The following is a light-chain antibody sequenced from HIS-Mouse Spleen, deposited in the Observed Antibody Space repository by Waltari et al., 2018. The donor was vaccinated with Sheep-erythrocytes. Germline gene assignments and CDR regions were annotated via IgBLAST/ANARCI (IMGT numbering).Light chain of an antibody. Sequence: QSALTQPASPGQSITISCTGTSSDVGGYNYVSRYQQHPGKAPKLMIYDVSNRPSGVSNRFSGSKSGNTASLTISGLQAEDEADYYCSSYTSSSTWVFGGGTKLTVL. CDR1: SSDVGGYNY. J-gene: IGLJ3*02. V-gene: IGLV2-14*03. CDR3: SSYTSSSTWV. CDR2: DVS.